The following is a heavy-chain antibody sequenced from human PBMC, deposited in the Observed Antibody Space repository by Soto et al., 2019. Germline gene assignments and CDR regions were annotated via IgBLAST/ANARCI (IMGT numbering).Heavy chain of an antibody. CDR2: FDPEDGET. V-gene: IGHV1-24*01. CDR1: GYTLTELS. J-gene: IGHJ4*02. D-gene: IGHD3-22*01. Sequence: ASVKVSCKVSGYTLTELSMHWVRQAPGKGLEWMGGFDPEDGETIYAQKFQGRVTMTEDTSTDTAYMELSSLRSEDTAVYYCATVAWDSSGYFMDGYWGQGTLVTVSS. CDR3: ATVAWDSSGYFMDGY.